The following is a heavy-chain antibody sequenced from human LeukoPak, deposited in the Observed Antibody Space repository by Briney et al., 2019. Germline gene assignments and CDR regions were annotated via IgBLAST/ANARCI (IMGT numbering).Heavy chain of an antibody. CDR2: IYYSGST. V-gene: IGHV4-39*07. J-gene: IGHJ3*02. Sequence: SETLSLTCTVFGGSISSSSYYWGWIRQPPGKGLEWIGGIYYSGSTYYNPSLKSRVTISVDTSKNQFSLKLSSVTAADTAVYYCARVAKELGQAFDIWGQGTMVTVSS. CDR1: GGSISSSSYY. D-gene: IGHD3-16*01. CDR3: ARVAKELGQAFDI.